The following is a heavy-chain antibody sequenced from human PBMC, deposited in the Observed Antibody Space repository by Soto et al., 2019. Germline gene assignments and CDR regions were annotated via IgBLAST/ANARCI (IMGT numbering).Heavy chain of an antibody. CDR1: VFNFSTYT. V-gene: IGHV3-21*04. CDR3: ARVPVGYYYYDSSDPGPMDV. J-gene: IGHJ6*02. CDR2: ISSNNRYI. D-gene: IGHD3-22*01. Sequence: PGGSLRLSCAASVFNFSTYTMNWFRQAPVKVLEWVSSISSNNRYIYYADSVRGRFTISRDDAKSSLVLQMNSLRAEDTAVYYCARVPVGYYYYDSSDPGPMDVWGQGTTVTVSS.